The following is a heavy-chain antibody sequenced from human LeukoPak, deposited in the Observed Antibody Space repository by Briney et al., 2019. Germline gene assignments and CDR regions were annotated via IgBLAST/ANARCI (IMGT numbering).Heavy chain of an antibody. CDR1: GGSISSSNW. CDR3: ARGGSYYDSSGYYYHY. CDR2: IYHSGST. D-gene: IGHD3-22*01. V-gene: IGHV4-4*02. Sequence: SGTLSLTCAVSGGSISSSNWWSWVRQPPGKGLEWIGEIYHSGSTNYNPSLKSRVTISVDTSKNQFSLKLNSVTAADTAVYYCARGGSYYDSSGYYYHYWGQGTLVTVSS. J-gene: IGHJ4*02.